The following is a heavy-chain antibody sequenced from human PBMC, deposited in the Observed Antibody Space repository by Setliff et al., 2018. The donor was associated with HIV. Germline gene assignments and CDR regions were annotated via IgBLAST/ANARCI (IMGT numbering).Heavy chain of an antibody. CDR3: AEDLRSYRCSIASCSHMDV. CDR2: ISSSGSYI. D-gene: IGHD3-16*02. V-gene: IGHV3-21*01. J-gene: IGHJ6*03. Sequence: GGSLRLSCAVSGFTFITSTMNWVRQAPGKGLEWVASISSSGSYIHFADSVKGRFTISRDNAKNSQYLLMSDLRAEDTAVYYCAEDLRSYRCSIASCSHMDVWGKGTTVTVSS. CDR1: GFTFITST.